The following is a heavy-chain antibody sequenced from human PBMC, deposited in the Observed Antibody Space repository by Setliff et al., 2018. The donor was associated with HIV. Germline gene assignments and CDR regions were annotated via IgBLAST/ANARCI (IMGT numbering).Heavy chain of an antibody. CDR3: ARGNIAAGAPFDY. Sequence: PGGSLRLSCAASGFTFSSYWMSWVRQAPGKGLEWVANIKQDGSEKYYVDSVKGRFTISRDNARNSLYLQMNSLRAEDAAVYYCARGNIAAGAPFDYWGQGTLVTVSS. J-gene: IGHJ4*02. D-gene: IGHD6-13*01. V-gene: IGHV3-7*01. CDR1: GFTFSSYW. CDR2: IKQDGSEK.